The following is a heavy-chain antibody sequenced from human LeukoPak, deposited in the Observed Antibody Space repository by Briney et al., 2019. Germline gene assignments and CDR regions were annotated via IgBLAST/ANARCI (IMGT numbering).Heavy chain of an antibody. CDR3: ARDEGYSGDYYYYYIDI. J-gene: IGHJ6*03. V-gene: IGHV4-61*02. CDR1: GDSISSGSYY. Sequence: PSQTLSLTCTVSGDSISSGSYYRSWIRQPAGKGLEWIGRISTSGTTNYNPSFKSRVTISVDTSKNQFSLRLSSVTAADTAVYYCARDEGYSGDYYYYYIDIWGKGTTVTISS. D-gene: IGHD3-22*01. CDR2: ISTSGTT.